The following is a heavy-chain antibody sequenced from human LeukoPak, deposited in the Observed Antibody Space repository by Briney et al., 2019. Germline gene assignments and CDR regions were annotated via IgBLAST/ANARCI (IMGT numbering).Heavy chain of an antibody. V-gene: IGHV4-39*07. CDR3: ARVGPAARGFDY. D-gene: IGHD2-2*01. CDR2: IYYSGNT. Sequence: PSETLSLTCTVSGGSIRSTSYYWGWIRQPPGKGLEWIGSIYYSGNTYYNPSLKSRVTISVDTSKNQFSLKLSSVTAADTAVYYCARVGPAARGFDYWGQGTLVTVSS. CDR1: GGSIRSTSYY. J-gene: IGHJ4*02.